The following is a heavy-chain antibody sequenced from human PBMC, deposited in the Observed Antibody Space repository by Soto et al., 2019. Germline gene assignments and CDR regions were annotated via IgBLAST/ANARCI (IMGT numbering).Heavy chain of an antibody. J-gene: IGHJ5*02. V-gene: IGHV4-31*03. Sequence: LSLTCTVSGASITSGGYFWTWIRQHPGKGLEWIGYIYYSGSTYYNPSLKSRVTMSVDTSKKQFSLKLSSVTAADTAVYYCARVPGPWGQGTLVTVSP. CDR1: GASITSGGYF. CDR2: IYYSGST. CDR3: ARVPGP.